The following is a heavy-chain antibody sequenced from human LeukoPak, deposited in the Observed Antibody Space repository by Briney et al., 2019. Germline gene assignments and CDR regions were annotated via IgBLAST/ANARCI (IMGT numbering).Heavy chain of an antibody. D-gene: IGHD6-19*01. CDR3: AKDRWGAVASLDY. CDR2: IKQDGSEK. V-gene: IGHV3-7*01. J-gene: IGHJ4*02. CDR1: GFTFSSYA. Sequence: PGGSMRLSCAASGFTFSSYAMSWVRQAPGKGLEWVANIKQDGSEKYYVDSVKGRFTISRDNSKNMLYLQMNSLGTEDTAVYYCAKDRWGAVASLDYWGQGTLVTVSS.